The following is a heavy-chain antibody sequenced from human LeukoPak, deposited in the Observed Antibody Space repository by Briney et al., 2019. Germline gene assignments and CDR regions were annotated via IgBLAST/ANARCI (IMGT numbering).Heavy chain of an antibody. Sequence: PGGSLRLSCAASGFTFSDYYMSWIRQAPGKGLEWVSYISSSGSTIYYADSVKGRFTISRDNAKNSLYLQMNSLRAEDTAVYYCARDALVVRGTRTMNQNWFDPWGQGTLVTVSS. CDR3: ARDALVVRGTRTMNQNWFDP. V-gene: IGHV3-11*04. CDR1: GFTFSDYY. CDR2: ISSSGSTI. D-gene: IGHD3-10*01. J-gene: IGHJ5*02.